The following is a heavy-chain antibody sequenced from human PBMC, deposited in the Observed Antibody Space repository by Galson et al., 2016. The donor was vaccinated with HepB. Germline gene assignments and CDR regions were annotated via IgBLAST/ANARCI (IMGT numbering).Heavy chain of an antibody. CDR2: ISTSSSYI. V-gene: IGHV3-21*01. D-gene: IGHD6-6*01. Sequence: SLRLSCAASGFTFSTYSMNWVRQAPGKGLEWVSSISTSSSYIYYADSVKGRFTISRDNAKNSLYLQMNSLRAEDTAVYYCARDTTAARLLDYYYGMDVWGQGTTVTVSS. CDR3: ARDTTAARLLDYYYGMDV. CDR1: GFTFSTYS. J-gene: IGHJ6*02.